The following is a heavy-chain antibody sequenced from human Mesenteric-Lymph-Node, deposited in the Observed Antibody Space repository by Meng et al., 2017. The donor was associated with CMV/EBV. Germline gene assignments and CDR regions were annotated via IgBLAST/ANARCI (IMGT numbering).Heavy chain of an antibody. CDR3: AREMYTRDAFDF. CDR1: GASISSYY. CDR2: IYYTGAT. D-gene: IGHD6-13*01. J-gene: IGHJ3*01. Sequence: SETLSLTCSVSGASISSYYWSWIRQPPGKGLEWIANIYYTGATNYNPSLKSRVSISFDTSKNQFSLKLRSVTTADTAMYYCAREMYTRDAFDFWGQGTAVTVSS. V-gene: IGHV4-59*01.